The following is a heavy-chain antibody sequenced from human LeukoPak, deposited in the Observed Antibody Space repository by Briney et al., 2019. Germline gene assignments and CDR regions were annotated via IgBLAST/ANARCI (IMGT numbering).Heavy chain of an antibody. J-gene: IGHJ6*02. V-gene: IGHV4-59*01. CDR3: ARGRDCSSTSCYSGYCYYGMDV. CDR1: GGSISSYY. CDR2: IYYSGST. D-gene: IGHD2-2*02. Sequence: SETLSLTCTVSGGSISSYYWSWIRQPPGKGLEWIGYIYYSGSTNYNPSLKSRVTISVDTSKNQFSLKLSSVTAADTAVYYCARGRDCSSTSCYSGYCYYGMDVWGQGTTVTVSS.